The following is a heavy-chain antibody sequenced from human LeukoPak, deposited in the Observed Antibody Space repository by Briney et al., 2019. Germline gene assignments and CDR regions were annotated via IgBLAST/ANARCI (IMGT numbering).Heavy chain of an antibody. V-gene: IGHV4-39*07. Sequence: PSETLSLTCTVSGGSISSSTYYWDWIRQPPGKGLEWIGEINHSGSTNYNPSLKSRVTISVDTSKNQFSLKLSSVTAADTAVYYCASTQRWLQLHNYWGQGTLVTVSS. J-gene: IGHJ4*02. CDR2: INHSGST. CDR1: GGSISSSTYY. D-gene: IGHD5-24*01. CDR3: ASTQRWLQLHNY.